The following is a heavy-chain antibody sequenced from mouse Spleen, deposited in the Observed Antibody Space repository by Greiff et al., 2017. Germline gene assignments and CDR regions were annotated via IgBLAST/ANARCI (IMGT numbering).Heavy chain of an antibody. Sequence: SGPELVKPGASVKIPCKASGYTFTDYNMDWVKQSHGKSLEWIGDINPNNGGTIYNQKFKGKATLTVDKSSSTAYMELRSLTSEDTAVYYCARGRYDEAWFAYWGQGTLVTVSA. D-gene: IGHD2-14*01. CDR2: INPNNGGT. CDR3: ARGRYDEAWFAY. J-gene: IGHJ3*01. V-gene: IGHV1-18*01. CDR1: GYTFTDYN.